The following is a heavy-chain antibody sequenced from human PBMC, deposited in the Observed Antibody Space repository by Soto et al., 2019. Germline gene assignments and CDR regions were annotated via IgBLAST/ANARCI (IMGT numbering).Heavy chain of an antibody. V-gene: IGHV4-30-4*01. D-gene: IGHD2-15*01. J-gene: IGHJ5*01. CDR1: GDSISTVDYF. CDR2: IYKSATT. Sequence: LSLTCSVSGDSISTVDYFWAWVRQPPGQALEYIGYIYKSATTYYNPSFESRVAISLDTSKSQFSLNVTSLTAADTAVYFCARGRYCLTGRCFPNWFDSWGQGTLVTV. CDR3: ARGRYCLTGRCFPNWFDS.